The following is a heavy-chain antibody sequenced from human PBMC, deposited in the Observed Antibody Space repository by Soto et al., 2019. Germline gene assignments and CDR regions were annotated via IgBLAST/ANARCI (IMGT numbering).Heavy chain of an antibody. Sequence: VASVKVSCKASGGTFSSYAISWVRQAPGQGLEWMGGIIPIFGTANYAQKFQGRVTITADESTSTAYMELSSLRSEDTAVYYCARDKGGAGGWFDPWGQGTLVTVSS. CDR1: GGTFSSYA. V-gene: IGHV1-69*13. D-gene: IGHD3-16*01. CDR2: IIPIFGTA. CDR3: ARDKGGAGGWFDP. J-gene: IGHJ5*02.